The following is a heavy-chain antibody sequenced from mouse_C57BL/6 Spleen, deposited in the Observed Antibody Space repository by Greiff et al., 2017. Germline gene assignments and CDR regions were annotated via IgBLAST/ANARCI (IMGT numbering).Heavy chain of an antibody. Sequence: EVKLMESGGGLVQPGGSLKLSCAASGFTFSDYYMYWVRQTPEKRLAWVAYISNGGGSTYYPDTVKGRFTISRDNAKNTLYLQMSRLKSEDTAMYYCARHVRTGYFDYWGQGTTLTVSS. D-gene: IGHD2-14*01. CDR1: GFTFSDYY. CDR2: ISNGGGST. V-gene: IGHV5-12*01. J-gene: IGHJ2*01. CDR3: ARHVRTGYFDY.